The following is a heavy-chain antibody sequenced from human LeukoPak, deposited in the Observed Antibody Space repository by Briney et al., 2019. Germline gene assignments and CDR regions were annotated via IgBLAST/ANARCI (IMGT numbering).Heavy chain of an antibody. CDR3: ARLSTGGYYYGSGFDY. CDR2: IIPSFGTA. Sequence: SVKVSFKASGGTFISYGIRWVRQAPGQGLEWMGGIIPSFGTANYAQKFQGRVTITADESTWTAYMELSSLRSEDTAVYYCARLSTGGYYYGSGFDYWGQGTLVTVSS. CDR1: GGTFISYG. D-gene: IGHD3-10*01. J-gene: IGHJ4*02. V-gene: IGHV1-69*13.